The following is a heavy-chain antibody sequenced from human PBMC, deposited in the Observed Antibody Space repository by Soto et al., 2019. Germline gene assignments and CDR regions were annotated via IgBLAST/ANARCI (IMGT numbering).Heavy chain of an antibody. CDR1: GFTFSSYA. V-gene: IGHV3-23*01. J-gene: IGHJ6*03. CDR3: AKSCSSTSCYGGYYYDYMDV. CDR2: ISGSGGST. D-gene: IGHD2-2*01. Sequence: EVQLLESGGVLVQPGGSLRLSCAASGFTFSSYAMSWVRQAPGKGLEWVSAISGSGGSTYYADSVKGRFTISRDNSKNTLYLQMNSLGAEDTAIYYCAKSCSSTSCYGGYYYDYMDVWGKGTTVTVSS.